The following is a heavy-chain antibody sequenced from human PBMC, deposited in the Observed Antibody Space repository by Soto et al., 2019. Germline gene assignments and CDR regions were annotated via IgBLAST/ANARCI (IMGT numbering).Heavy chain of an antibody. J-gene: IGHJ6*02. CDR3: AREATYSSYYYYYDMDV. CDR1: GYTFTGYY. V-gene: IGHV1-2*04. Sequence: ASVKVSCKASGYTFTGYYMHWVRQAPGQGLEWMGWINPNSGGTNYAQKFQGWVTMTRDTSISTAYMALSRLRSDDTAVYYCAREATYSSYYYYYDMDVWGQGTTVTVSS. D-gene: IGHD6-13*01. CDR2: INPNSGGT.